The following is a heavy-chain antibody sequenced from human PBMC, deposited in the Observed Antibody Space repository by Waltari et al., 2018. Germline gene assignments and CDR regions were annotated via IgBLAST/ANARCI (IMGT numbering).Heavy chain of an antibody. CDR2: IYYSGST. J-gene: IGHJ4*02. V-gene: IGHV4-39*01. D-gene: IGHD6-13*01. Sequence: QLQLQESGPGLVKPSETLSLTCTVSGGSISSSSYYWGWIRQPPGKGLEWIGSIYYSGSTYYNPSLKSRVTISVDTPKNQFSLKLSSVTAADTAVYYSVGGYSSSWYSDYWGQGTLVTVSS. CDR1: GGSISSSSYY. CDR3: VGGYSSSWYSDY.